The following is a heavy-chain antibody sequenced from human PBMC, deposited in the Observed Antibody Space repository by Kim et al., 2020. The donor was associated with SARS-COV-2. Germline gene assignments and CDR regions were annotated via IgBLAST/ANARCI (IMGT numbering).Heavy chain of an antibody. CDR2: IYYSGST. CDR1: GGSISSGGYY. V-gene: IGHV4-31*03. J-gene: IGHJ4*02. CDR3: ARAPPLGYCSSTSCYTGAFDY. Sequence: SETLSLTCTVSGGSISSGGYYWSWIRQHPGKGLEWIGYIYYSGSTYYNPSLKSRVTISVDTSKNQFSLKLSSVTAADTAVYYCARAPPLGYCSSTSCYTGAFDYWGQGTLVTVSS. D-gene: IGHD2-2*02.